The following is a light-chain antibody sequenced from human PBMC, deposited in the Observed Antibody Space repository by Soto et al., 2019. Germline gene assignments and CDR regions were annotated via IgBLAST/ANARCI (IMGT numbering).Light chain of an antibody. V-gene: IGKV3-20*01. CDR1: QSVGKSY. Sequence: DIVVTQSPDTLSLSPGERVTLSCRASQSVGKSYLAWYQQKPGQAPRLLIYGASSRATGIPDRFSGYESGTEYTLTISRLEPEDFAVYYCQQYASSPLTFGGGTKVEIK. CDR3: QQYASSPLT. CDR2: GAS. J-gene: IGKJ4*01.